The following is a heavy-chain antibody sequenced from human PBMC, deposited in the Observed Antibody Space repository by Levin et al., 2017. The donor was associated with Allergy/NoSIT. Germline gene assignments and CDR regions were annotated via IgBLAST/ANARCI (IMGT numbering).Heavy chain of an antibody. D-gene: IGHD3-10*01. CDR3: ARGDSGSIDY. J-gene: IGHJ4*02. CDR2: IYHSGST. CDR1: GGSISSGGYS. Sequence: SETLSLTCAVSGGSISSGGYSWSWIRQPPGKGLEWIGYIYHSGSTYYNPSLKSRVTISVDRSKNQFSLKLSSVTAADTAVYYCARGDSGSIDYWGQGTLVTVSS. V-gene: IGHV4-30-2*01.